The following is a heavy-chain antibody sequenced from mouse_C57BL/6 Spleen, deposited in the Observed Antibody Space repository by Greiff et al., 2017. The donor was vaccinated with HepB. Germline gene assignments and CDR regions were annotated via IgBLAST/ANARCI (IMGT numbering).Heavy chain of an antibody. Sequence: EVKLVESGGGLVKPGGSLKLSCAASGFTFSSYAMSWVRQTPEKRLEWVATISDGGSYTYYPDNVKGRFTISRDNAKNNLYLQMSHLKSEDTAMYYCARDTGGYYYGSSYPFAYWGQGTLVTVSA. CDR1: GFTFSSYA. J-gene: IGHJ3*01. V-gene: IGHV5-4*01. CDR3: ARDTGGYYYGSSYPFAY. D-gene: IGHD1-1*01. CDR2: ISDGGSYT.